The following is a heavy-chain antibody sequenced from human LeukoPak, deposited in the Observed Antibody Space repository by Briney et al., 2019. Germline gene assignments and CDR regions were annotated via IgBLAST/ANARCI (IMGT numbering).Heavy chain of an antibody. Sequence: LAGGSLRLSCAASGFTFSSYAMSWVRQAPGKGLEWVSAISGSGGSTYYADSVKGRFTISRDNSKNTLYLQMNSLRAEDTAVYYCAKPQGPEYYDFWSGYSDYWGQGTLVTVSS. J-gene: IGHJ4*02. CDR3: AKPQGPEYYDFWSGYSDY. V-gene: IGHV3-23*01. D-gene: IGHD3-3*01. CDR2: ISGSGGST. CDR1: GFTFSSYA.